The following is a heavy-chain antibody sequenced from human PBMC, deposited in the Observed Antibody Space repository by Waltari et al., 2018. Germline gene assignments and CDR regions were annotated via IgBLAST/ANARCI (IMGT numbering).Heavy chain of an antibody. J-gene: IGHJ4*02. V-gene: IGHV4-59*01. CDR2: IYYSGST. D-gene: IGHD3-10*01. CDR3: ARDSDYYGSGVFDY. Sequence: QVQLQESGPGLVKPSETLSLTCTVSGGSMSSYYGSWIRQPPGKGLEWIGYIYYSGSTNYTPSLKSRVTISVDTSKNQFSLKLSSVTAADTAVYYCARDSDYYGSGVFDYWGQGTLVTVSS. CDR1: GGSMSSYY.